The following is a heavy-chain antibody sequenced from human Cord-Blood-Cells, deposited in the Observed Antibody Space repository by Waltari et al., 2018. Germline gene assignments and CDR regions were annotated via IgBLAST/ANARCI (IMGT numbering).Heavy chain of an antibody. Sequence: QVQLVQSGAEVKKPGASVKVSCKASGYTFTGYYMHWVRQAPGQGLAWMGWVNPNSGGTNYAQKFQGRVTMTRDTSISTAYMELSRLRSDATAVYYCARTEGLRDAPNVDANAFDIWGQGTMVTVSS. J-gene: IGHJ3*02. V-gene: IGHV1-2*02. CDR3: ARTEGLRDAPNVDANAFDI. CDR1: GYTFTGYY. D-gene: IGHD3-3*01. CDR2: VNPNSGGT.